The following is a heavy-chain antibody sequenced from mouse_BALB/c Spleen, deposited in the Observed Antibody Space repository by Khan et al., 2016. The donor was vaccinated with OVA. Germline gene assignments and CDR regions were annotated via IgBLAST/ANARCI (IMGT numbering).Heavy chain of an antibody. V-gene: IGHV9-3*02. CDR2: INTNTGEA. D-gene: IGHD1-1*01. J-gene: IGHJ3*01. CDR1: GYTFTNYG. Sequence: QIQLVQSGPELKKPGETVKISCKASGYTFTNYGMNWVKQAPGKGLKWMGWINTNTGEATYGEEFQGRFAFSLETSASTAYLKINNLKNEATTTYCCARGNCYGSNSWFAYWGQGTLVTVAA. CDR3: ARGNCYGSNSWFAY.